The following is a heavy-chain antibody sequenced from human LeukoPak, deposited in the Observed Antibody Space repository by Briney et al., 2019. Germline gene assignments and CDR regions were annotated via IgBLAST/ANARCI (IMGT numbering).Heavy chain of an antibody. Sequence: SETLSLTCTVSGGSISGFYWSWIRQPPGKGLDWIGYIYSSGGTTYNPSLKSRVTISVDRSKNQFSLKLSSVTAADTAVYYCARHIHYYGSGSYSFAFDIWAKGQWSPSL. J-gene: IGHJ3*02. V-gene: IGHV4-59*08. CDR2: IYSSGGT. D-gene: IGHD3-10*01. CDR3: ARHIHYYGSGSYSFAFDI. CDR1: GGSISGFY.